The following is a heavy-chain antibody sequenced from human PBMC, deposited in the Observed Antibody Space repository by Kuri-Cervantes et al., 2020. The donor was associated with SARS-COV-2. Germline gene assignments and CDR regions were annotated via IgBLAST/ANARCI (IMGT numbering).Heavy chain of an antibody. V-gene: IGHV3-74*03. CDR3: VRDRGVMTGTPILDQ. Sequence: GESLKISCAASGFPFSSYFMHWVRQAPGKGLVWVSRINRDETSRTYADSVKGRFTISRDNAKNTLYLQMDSLRAEDTAVYYCVRDRGVMTGTPILDQWGQGTLVTDSS. D-gene: IGHD1-7*01. J-gene: IGHJ1*01. CDR1: GFPFSSYF. CDR2: INRDETSR.